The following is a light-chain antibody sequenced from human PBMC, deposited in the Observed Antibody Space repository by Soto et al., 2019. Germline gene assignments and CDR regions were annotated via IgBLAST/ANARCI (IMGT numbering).Light chain of an antibody. CDR3: LQYRILPRT. Sequence: DVQVSKSPSSVSASKGHRVTITCLVSQGIRDDLGWYQQKAGEAPKLLIYAASSLHTGVPSRFSGSGSGTEFTLTISSLQPEDFATYYCLQYRILPRTFGQGTKVDIK. J-gene: IGKJ1*01. CDR2: AAS. CDR1: QGIRDD. V-gene: IGKV1-17*01.